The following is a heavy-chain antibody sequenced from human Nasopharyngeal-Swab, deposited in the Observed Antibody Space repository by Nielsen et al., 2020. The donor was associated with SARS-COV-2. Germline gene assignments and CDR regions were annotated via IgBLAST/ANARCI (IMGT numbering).Heavy chain of an antibody. CDR1: GGTFSSYA. CDR3: GRRPYSSSSGDYYYGMDV. D-gene: IGHD6-6*01. Sequence: SVKVSCKASGGTFSSYAISWVRPAPGQGLEWMGGIIPIFGTANYAQKFQGRVTITADESTSTAYMELSSLRSEDTAVYYCGRRPYSSSSGDYYYGMDVWGQGTTVTVSS. CDR2: IIPIFGTA. J-gene: IGHJ6*02. V-gene: IGHV1-69*13.